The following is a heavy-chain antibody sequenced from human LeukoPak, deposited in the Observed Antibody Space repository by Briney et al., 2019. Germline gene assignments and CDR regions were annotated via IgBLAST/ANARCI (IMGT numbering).Heavy chain of an antibody. CDR2: INPNSGGT. Sequence: ASVKVSCKASGYTFTGYYMHWVRQAPGQGLERMGWINPNSGGTNYAQKFQGRVTMTRDTSISTAYMELSRLRSDDTAVYYCARVRITMVRGVIGDRGMQYWGQGTLVTVSS. J-gene: IGHJ4*02. V-gene: IGHV1-2*02. CDR1: GYTFTGYY. D-gene: IGHD3-10*01. CDR3: ARVRITMVRGVIGDRGMQY.